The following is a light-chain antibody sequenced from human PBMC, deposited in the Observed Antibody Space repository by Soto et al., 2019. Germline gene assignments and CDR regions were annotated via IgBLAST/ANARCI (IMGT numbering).Light chain of an antibody. CDR3: QQYGTSEII. CDR2: DTS. Sequence: EFVLTQSPGTLSLSPGERATLSCRASQSLTNSFIAWYQQRPGQAPRLLIYDTSSRASGIPDRFSGSGSGTDFTLTISRLETEDFAVFYCQQYGTSEIIFGQGTKWISN. V-gene: IGKV3-20*01. CDR1: QSLTNSF. J-gene: IGKJ1*01.